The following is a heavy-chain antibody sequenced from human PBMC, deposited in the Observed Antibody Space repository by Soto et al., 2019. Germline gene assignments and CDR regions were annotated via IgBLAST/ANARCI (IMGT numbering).Heavy chain of an antibody. J-gene: IGHJ4*02. V-gene: IGHV1-58*01. D-gene: IGHD4-17*01. CDR1: GFTFTSSA. CDR3: AAPGPYGAYVGDY. Sequence: SVKVSCKAAGFTFTSSAVQWVRQARGQRLERIGRTGVGSGNTNYAQKFQERVTITRDMSTSTAYMELSSLRSEDTAVYYCAAPGPYGAYVGDYWGTRTLVPVS. CDR2: TGVGSGNT.